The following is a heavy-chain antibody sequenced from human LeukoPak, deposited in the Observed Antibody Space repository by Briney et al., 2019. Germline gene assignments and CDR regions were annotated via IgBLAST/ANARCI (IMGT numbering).Heavy chain of an antibody. J-gene: IGHJ4*02. CDR1: GFTVSSNY. Sequence: PGGSLRLSCAASGFTVSSNYMSWVRQAPGKGLEWVSVIYSGGSTYYADSVKGRFTISRDNSKNTLYLQMNSLRAEDTAVYYCARPGLYSGYDVDYWGQGTLVTVSS. V-gene: IGHV3-66*04. D-gene: IGHD5-12*01. CDR2: IYSGGST. CDR3: ARPGLYSGYDVDY.